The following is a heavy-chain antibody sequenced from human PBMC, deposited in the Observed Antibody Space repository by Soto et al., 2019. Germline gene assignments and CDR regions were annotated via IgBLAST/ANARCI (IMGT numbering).Heavy chain of an antibody. J-gene: IGHJ4*02. CDR1: GFTFDDYA. CDR2: ISWNSGSI. D-gene: IGHD3-3*01. V-gene: IGHV3-9*01. Sequence: GGSLRLSCAASGFTFDDYAMHWVRQAPGKGLEWVSGISWNSGSIGYADSVKGRFTISRDNAKNSLYLQMNSLRAEDTALYYCAKAYDFWSGYPSLGYWGQGTLVTVSS. CDR3: AKAYDFWSGYPSLGY.